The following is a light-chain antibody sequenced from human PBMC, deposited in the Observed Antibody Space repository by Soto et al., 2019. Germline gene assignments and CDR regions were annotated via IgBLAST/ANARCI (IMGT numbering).Light chain of an antibody. Sequence: DIQITPFSSTPFGFVGDRVTHTCRASQSISTSLAWYQQKPGKAPKLLIYMASTLESGVPTRFSGSGSGTDFTLTISSLEPEDFAVYYCQQYGSSPWTFGQGTKVDIK. CDR1: QSISTS. CDR2: MAS. J-gene: IGKJ1*01. CDR3: QQYGSSPWT. V-gene: IGKV1-5*03.